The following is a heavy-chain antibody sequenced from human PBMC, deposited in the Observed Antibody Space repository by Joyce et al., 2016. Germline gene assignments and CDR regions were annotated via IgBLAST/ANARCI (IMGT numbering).Heavy chain of an antibody. CDR3: ARYRNEGYCTSARCYYYYYYGMDV. CDR1: GGSINTYY. CDR2: ISYSGTA. V-gene: IGHV4-59*01. J-gene: IGHJ6*02. D-gene: IGHD2-2*01. Sequence: QVQLQESGPGLVKPSETLSLTCTVSGGSINTYYWSWIRQPPGKGLEWIGYISYSGTANYAPSLKSRVTISVDTAKNQISLKVTSVTAADTAVYYCARYRNEGYCTSARCYYYYYYGMDVWGQGTTVTVSS.